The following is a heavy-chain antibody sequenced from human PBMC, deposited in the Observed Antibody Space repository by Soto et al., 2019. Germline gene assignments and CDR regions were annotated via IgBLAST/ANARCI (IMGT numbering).Heavy chain of an antibody. CDR1: GFTFSTYS. V-gene: IGHV3-23*01. Sequence: EVQLLESGGGLVQPGGSLRLSCAASGFTFSTYSMAWVRQAPEKGLAWVSGLSGGGANTFYADSVKGRFTISVDNSKNTVYLQMNSLRVEDTAVYYCARWDGYGDEWGQGTLVTVSS. J-gene: IGHJ4*02. D-gene: IGHD5-12*01. CDR2: LSGGGANT. CDR3: ARWDGYGDE.